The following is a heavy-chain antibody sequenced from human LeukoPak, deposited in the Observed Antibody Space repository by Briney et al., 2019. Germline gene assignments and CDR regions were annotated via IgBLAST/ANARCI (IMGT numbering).Heavy chain of an antibody. V-gene: IGHV1-46*01. CDR1: GYIFTNYY. CDR2: INPSGGST. D-gene: IGHD2-15*01. J-gene: IGHJ4*02. CDR3: ARGMYCSGGSCYSIFDY. Sequence: ASVKVSCKASGYIFTNYYMHWVRQAPGQGLEWMGIINPSGGSTTYAQRFQSRVTMTRDTSTSTVYMELSSLRSEDTAVYYCARGMYCSGGSCYSIFDYWGQGTLVTVSS.